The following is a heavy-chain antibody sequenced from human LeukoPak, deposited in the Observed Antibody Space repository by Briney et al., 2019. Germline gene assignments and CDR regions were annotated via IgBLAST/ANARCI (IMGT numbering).Heavy chain of an antibody. Sequence: GGSLRLSCAASGFTFSGYAMHWVRQAPGKGLEWVAVISYDGSNKYYADSVKGRFTISRDNSKNTLYLQMNSLRAEDTAVYYCAKDEQGYSGYFDYWGQGTLVTVSS. J-gene: IGHJ4*02. CDR3: AKDEQGYSGYFDY. D-gene: IGHD1-26*01. CDR2: ISYDGSNK. CDR1: GFTFSGYA. V-gene: IGHV3-30-3*01.